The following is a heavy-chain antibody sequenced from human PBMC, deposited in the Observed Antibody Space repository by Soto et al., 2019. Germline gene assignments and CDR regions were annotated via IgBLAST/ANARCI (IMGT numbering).Heavy chain of an antibody. CDR2: ISSSGSTI. J-gene: IGHJ6*02. CDR1: GCTFSSYE. D-gene: IGHD1-7*01. CDR3: ATTLAGTTYYYYYGMDV. Sequence: GGSLSLSCAASGCTFSSYEVNWVRHAPGKGLEWVSYISSSGSTIYYADSVKGRFTISRDNAKNSLYLQMNSLGAEDTAVYYCATTLAGTTYYYYYGMDVWGQGTTVTVSS. V-gene: IGHV3-48*03.